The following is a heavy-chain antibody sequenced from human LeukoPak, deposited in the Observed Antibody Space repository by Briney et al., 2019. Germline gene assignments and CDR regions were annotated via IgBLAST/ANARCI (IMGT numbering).Heavy chain of an antibody. CDR2: INHRGTN. D-gene: IGHD4-11*01. CDR1: DGSFTGYF. J-gene: IGHJ4*02. CDR3: AGDPTTVMTVPWYFDT. V-gene: IGHV4-34*01. Sequence: KSSETLSLTCAVSDGSFTGYFWNWVRQSPGKGLEWRGEINHRGTNNSDPSTKSRPTISVDTSKNQFSLRLTSVTPADTGVSVCAGDPTTVMTVPWYFDTWGQGTLVTVSS.